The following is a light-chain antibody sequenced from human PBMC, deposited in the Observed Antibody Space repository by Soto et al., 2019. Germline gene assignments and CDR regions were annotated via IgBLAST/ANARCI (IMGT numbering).Light chain of an antibody. Sequence: DIQMTQSPSSLSASVGDRVTITCQASQDISNYLNWYQQKPGKAPKLLIYDASNLETGVPSRFSGRGSGTDFTFTINSLQPEDIATYYCQQYDNLPLTFGGGTKVEIK. CDR1: QDISNY. V-gene: IGKV1-33*01. CDR3: QQYDNLPLT. CDR2: DAS. J-gene: IGKJ4*01.